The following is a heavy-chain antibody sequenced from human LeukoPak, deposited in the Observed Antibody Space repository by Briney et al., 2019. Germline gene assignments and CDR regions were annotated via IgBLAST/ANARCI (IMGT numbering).Heavy chain of an antibody. CDR3: ARAWDTTILPGPFDY. J-gene: IGHJ4*02. D-gene: IGHD5-18*01. Sequence: PGGSLRLSCAASGFTFSSYSMNWVRQAPGKGLEWVTSISYDGSDKFFAHSVQGRFTISRDNSKNTLFLQMNSLRAEDTAVYYCARAWDTTILPGPFDYWGQGTLVTVSS. CDR2: ISYDGSDK. V-gene: IGHV3-30*05. CDR1: GFTFSSYS.